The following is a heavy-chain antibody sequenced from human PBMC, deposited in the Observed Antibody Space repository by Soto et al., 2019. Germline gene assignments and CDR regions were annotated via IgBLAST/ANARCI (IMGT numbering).Heavy chain of an antibody. CDR2: IPNNGSP. CDR1: GGSVRTGSYH. CDR3: ARRGWGGDS. D-gene: IGHD7-27*01. V-gene: IGHV4-61*01. J-gene: IGHJ4*02. Sequence: QVQLQESGPGRVKPSETLSLTCSVSGGSVRTGSYHWSWIRQPPGKGLEWIGFIPNNGSPDYNPSLKSRVVVSIDRSKNQFSLKVNSVTAADTAVYFCARRGWGGDSGGQGTLVTVSS.